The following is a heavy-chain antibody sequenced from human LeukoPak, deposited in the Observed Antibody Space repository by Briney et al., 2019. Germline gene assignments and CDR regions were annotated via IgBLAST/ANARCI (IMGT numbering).Heavy chain of an antibody. CDR1: GFSFDTYA. Sequence: PGRSLRLSCAASGFSFDTYAMHWVRQAPGQGLEWVAVISYDGSNKYYADPVKGRFTISRDNSKNTLYLQMNSLRAEDTAVYYCAKDPLFGDYPYYFDYWGQGTLVTVSS. J-gene: IGHJ4*02. V-gene: IGHV3-30*18. CDR3: AKDPLFGDYPYYFDY. D-gene: IGHD4-17*01. CDR2: ISYDGSNK.